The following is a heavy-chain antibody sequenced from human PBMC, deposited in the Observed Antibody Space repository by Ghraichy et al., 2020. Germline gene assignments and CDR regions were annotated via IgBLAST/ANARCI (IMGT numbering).Heavy chain of an antibody. CDR1: GITFSDTW. CDR2: IKRKSDGETT. Sequence: GGSLRLSCAVSGITFSDTWMSWVRQTPGKGLEWVGRIKRKSDGETTSYAAPVKGRFSIARDDSKSTLYLQMDSLKTEDTGVYYCTSDTEASSSYAHDYWGQPTLVTVSS. V-gene: IGHV3-15*06. CDR3: TSDTEASSSYAHDY. D-gene: IGHD3-16*01. J-gene: IGHJ4*02.